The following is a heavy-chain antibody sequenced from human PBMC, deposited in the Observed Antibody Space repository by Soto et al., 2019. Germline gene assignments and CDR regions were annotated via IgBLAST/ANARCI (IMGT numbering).Heavy chain of an antibody. V-gene: IGHV3-33*01. D-gene: IGHD6-19*01. CDR3: ARDAVAGPFNLNWFDP. CDR1: GFTFSSYG. Sequence: GGSLRLSCAASGFTFSSYGMHWVRQAPGKGLEWVAVIWYDGSNKYYADSVKGRFTISRDNSKNTLYLQMNSLRAEDTAMYYCARDAVAGPFNLNWFDPWGQGTLVTVSS. J-gene: IGHJ5*02. CDR2: IWYDGSNK.